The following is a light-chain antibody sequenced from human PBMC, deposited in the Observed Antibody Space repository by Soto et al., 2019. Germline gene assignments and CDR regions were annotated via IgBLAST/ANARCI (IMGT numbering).Light chain of an antibody. CDR2: GAS. CDR1: QSISST. CDR3: QQYNNWPPT. Sequence: TVLTQSPGTLSLSPGERATLSCRASQSISSTLAWYQQKPGQAPRLLIYGASTRATGIPARFSGSGSGTEFTLTISSLQSEDFAVYYCQQYNNWPPTFGQGTKVDIK. V-gene: IGKV3D-15*01. J-gene: IGKJ1*01.